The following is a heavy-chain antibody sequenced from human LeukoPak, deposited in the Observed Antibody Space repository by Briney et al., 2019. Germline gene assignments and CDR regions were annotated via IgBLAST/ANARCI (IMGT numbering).Heavy chain of an antibody. CDR1: GGSISSGDYY. J-gene: IGHJ3*02. CDR2: IYHSGST. Sequence: PSETLSLTCTVSGGSISSGDYYWSWIRQPPGKGLEWIGEIYHSGSTNYNPSLKSRVTISVDKSKNQFSLKLSSVTAADTAVYYCARSDVLLWFGELLGGAFDIWGQGTMVTVSS. D-gene: IGHD3-10*01. CDR3: ARSDVLLWFGELLGGAFDI. V-gene: IGHV4-39*07.